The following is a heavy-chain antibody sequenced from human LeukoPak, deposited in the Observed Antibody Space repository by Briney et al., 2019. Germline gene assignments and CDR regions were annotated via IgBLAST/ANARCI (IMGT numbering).Heavy chain of an antibody. Sequence: PGGSLRLSCAASGFTFSRYGMHWVRQAPGKGLEWVAVILYDGRNTLFADSVKGRFTISRDNSKNTVYLQMNSLRAEDTAVYYCAKEGGNYSFDSWGQGTLVTVSS. CDR2: ILYDGRNT. D-gene: IGHD4-23*01. CDR1: GFTFSRYG. V-gene: IGHV3-30*18. J-gene: IGHJ4*02. CDR3: AKEGGNYSFDS.